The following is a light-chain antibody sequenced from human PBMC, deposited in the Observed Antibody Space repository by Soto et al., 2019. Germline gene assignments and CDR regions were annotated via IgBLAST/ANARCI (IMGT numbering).Light chain of an antibody. J-gene: IGLJ1*01. Sequence: QSLLTQPASVSGSPGQSITISCTGTSSDVGGYNYVSWYQQHPGKAPKLMIYDVSNRPSGVSNRFSGSKSGNTASLAISGLQAEDEADYYCSSYTSRSTPLFFGTGTKDPVL. CDR3: SSYTSRSTPLF. V-gene: IGLV2-14*01. CDR2: DVS. CDR1: SSDVGGYNY.